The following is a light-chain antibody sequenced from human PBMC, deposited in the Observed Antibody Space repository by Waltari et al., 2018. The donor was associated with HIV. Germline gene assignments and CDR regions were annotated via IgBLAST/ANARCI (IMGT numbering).Light chain of an antibody. V-gene: IGLV1-51*01. CDR1: SSNIGNNS. CDR2: DNN. J-gene: IGLJ3*02. Sequence: TQPPSVSAAPGQKVTISCSGSSSNIGNNSVSWYQQQPGTAPKLLIYDNNKRPSGIPDRFSGSKSGTSATLGITGLQTGDEADYYCGTWDSSLSAGVFGGGTKLTVL. CDR3: GTWDSSLSAGV.